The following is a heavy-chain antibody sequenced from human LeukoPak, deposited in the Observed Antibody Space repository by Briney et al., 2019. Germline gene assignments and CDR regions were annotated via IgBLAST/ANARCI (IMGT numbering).Heavy chain of an antibody. J-gene: IGHJ4*02. V-gene: IGHV3-30-3*02. CDR3: AKLPGGLIIKGSVDYFDD. CDR2: ISYDGSNK. Sequence: GGSLRLSCAASGFTFSSYAMHWVRQAPGKGLEWVAVISYDGSNKYYADSVKGRFTISRDNTKNTLYLQINSLRAEDTAVYYCAKLPGGLIIKGSVDYFDDWGQGTLVTVSS. CDR1: GFTFSSYA. D-gene: IGHD3-10*01.